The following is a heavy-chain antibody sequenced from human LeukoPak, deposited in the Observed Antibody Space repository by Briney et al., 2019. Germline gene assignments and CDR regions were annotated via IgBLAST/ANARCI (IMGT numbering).Heavy chain of an antibody. CDR3: ARHRKYSSSSLDAFDI. Sequence: SETLSLTCTVSGGSISSYYWSWIRQPPGKGLEWIGYIYYSGSTNYNPSLKSRVTISVDTSKNQFSLKLSSVTAADTAVYYCARHRKYSSSSLDAFDIWGQGTMVTVSS. CDR1: GGSISSYY. D-gene: IGHD6-6*01. V-gene: IGHV4-59*08. J-gene: IGHJ3*02. CDR2: IYYSGST.